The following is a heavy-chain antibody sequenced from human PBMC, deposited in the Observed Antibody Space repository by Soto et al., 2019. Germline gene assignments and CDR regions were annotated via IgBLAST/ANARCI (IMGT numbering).Heavy chain of an antibody. V-gene: IGHV3-48*01. D-gene: IGHD6-13*01. J-gene: IGHJ4*02. CDR2: IGIGSSTK. Sequence: GGSLLSCAASGFTFRNYGMNWVRQAPGKGLEWVSYIGIGSSTKYYADSVKGRFTISRDNAKNSLYLQMGSLRAEDMAVYYCARLQAAAGDNDLTFDYWGQGTLVTVSS. CDR1: GFTFRNYG. CDR3: ARLQAAAGDNDLTFDY.